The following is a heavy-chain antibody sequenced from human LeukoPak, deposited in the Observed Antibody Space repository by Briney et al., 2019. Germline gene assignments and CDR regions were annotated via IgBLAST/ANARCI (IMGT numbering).Heavy chain of an antibody. Sequence: AAVKVSCKASGYTFTSYGISWVRQAPGQGLEWMGWISAYNGNTKYAQQLQGRVPLTTDTSTRTAYMALRSLRSDDTALHYCARGLGSAPAGWEAFDIWGQGTMVTLSS. V-gene: IGHV1-18*01. CDR3: ARGLGSAPAGWEAFDI. D-gene: IGHD6-19*01. CDR2: ISAYNGNT. J-gene: IGHJ3*02. CDR1: GYTFTSYG.